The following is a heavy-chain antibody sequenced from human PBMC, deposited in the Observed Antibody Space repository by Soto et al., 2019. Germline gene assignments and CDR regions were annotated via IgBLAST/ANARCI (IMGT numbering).Heavy chain of an antibody. CDR3: AKGRGTIVVTDAYDI. CDR1: GFSFDDYT. J-gene: IGHJ3*02. D-gene: IGHD3-22*01. Sequence: GGSLRLSCGVSGFSFDDYTMHWVRQAPGKGPEWVASLSWNSGFSGYADSVKGRFTISRDNAQSSVHLQMNNLRTEDTALYYCAKGRGTIVVTDAYDIWGQGTMVAVSS. V-gene: IGHV3-9*01. CDR2: LSWNSGFS.